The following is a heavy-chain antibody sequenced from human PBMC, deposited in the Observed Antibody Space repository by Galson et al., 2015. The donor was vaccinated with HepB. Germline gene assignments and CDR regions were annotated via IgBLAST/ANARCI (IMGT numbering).Heavy chain of an antibody. J-gene: IGHJ6*02. CDR2: IWYDGSNK. V-gene: IGHV3-33*01. Sequence: SLRLSCAASGFTFSSYGMHWVRQAPGKGLEWVAVIWYDGSNKYYADSVQGRFTISRDNSKNTLYLQMNSLRAEDTAVYYCARDLKGVVIPFYYYYYGMDVWGQGTTVTVSS. CDR1: GFTFSSYG. CDR3: ARDLKGVVIPFYYYYYGMDV. D-gene: IGHD3-3*01.